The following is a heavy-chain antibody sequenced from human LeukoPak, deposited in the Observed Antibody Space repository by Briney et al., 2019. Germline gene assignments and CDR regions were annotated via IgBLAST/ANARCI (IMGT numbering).Heavy chain of an antibody. CDR2: IAYDGSRA. D-gene: IGHD1-14*01. Sequence: GGSLRLSCAGSGFTFGGYGMHWFRQTPGKGLEWVAVIAYDGSRAFYADSVKGRLTISRDNSKNTMSVQMDDLRAEDTAVYYCTRYNNDHFDYWGQGTLVTVSS. CDR1: GFTFGGYG. CDR3: TRYNNDHFDY. J-gene: IGHJ4*02. V-gene: IGHV3-33*01.